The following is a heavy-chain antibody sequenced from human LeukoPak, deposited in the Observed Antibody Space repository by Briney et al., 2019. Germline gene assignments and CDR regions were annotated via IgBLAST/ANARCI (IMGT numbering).Heavy chain of an antibody. Sequence: PSETLSLTCTVSGGSISSYYWSWIRQPPGKGLEWIGYIYYSGSTNYNPSLKSRVTISVDTSKNQFSLKLSSVTAADTAVYYCARDPSHGDDAFDIWGQGTMVTVSS. CDR3: ARDPSHGDDAFDI. CDR2: IYYSGST. V-gene: IGHV4-59*01. J-gene: IGHJ3*02. D-gene: IGHD4-17*01. CDR1: GGSISSYY.